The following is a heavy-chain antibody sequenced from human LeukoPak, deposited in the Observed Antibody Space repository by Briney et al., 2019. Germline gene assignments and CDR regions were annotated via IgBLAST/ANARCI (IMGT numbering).Heavy chain of an antibody. D-gene: IGHD3-22*01. V-gene: IGHV4-59*08. CDR2: IYYSGST. Sequence: SETLSLTCTVSGGSISSYYWSWIRQPPGKGLEWIGYIYYSGSTNYNPSLKSRVTISVDTSKNQFSLKLSSVTAADTAVYYCARHSYDTFNWFDPWGQGTLVTVSS. J-gene: IGHJ5*02. CDR3: ARHSYDTFNWFDP. CDR1: GGSISSYY.